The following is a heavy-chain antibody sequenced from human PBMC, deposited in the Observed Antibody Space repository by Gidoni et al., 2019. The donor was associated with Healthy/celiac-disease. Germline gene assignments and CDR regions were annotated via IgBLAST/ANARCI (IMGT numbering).Heavy chain of an antibody. V-gene: IGHV4-31*03. CDR2: IYYSGST. CDR3: ARRITMRLGDAFDI. CDR1: GGSISSGGYY. Sequence: QVQLQESGPGLVKPSQTLSLTCTVSGGSISSGGYYWSWIRQHPGKGLEWIGSIYYSGSTYYNPSLKSRVTISVDTSKNQFSLKLSSVTAADTAVYYCARRITMRLGDAFDIWGQGTMVTVSS. D-gene: IGHD3-22*01. J-gene: IGHJ3*02.